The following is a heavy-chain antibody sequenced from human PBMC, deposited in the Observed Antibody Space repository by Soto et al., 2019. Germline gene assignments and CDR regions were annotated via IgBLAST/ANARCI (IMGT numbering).Heavy chain of an antibody. CDR3: AKDRTRVGIAAAGSYFDY. CDR1: GFTFSSYA. V-gene: IGHV3-23*01. Sequence: PGGSLRLSCAASGFTFSSYAMSWVRQAPGKGLELVSAISGSGGSTYYADSVKGRFTISRDNSKNTLYLQMNSLRAEDTAVYYCAKDRTRVGIAAAGSYFDYWGQGTLVTVSS. J-gene: IGHJ4*02. D-gene: IGHD6-13*01. CDR2: ISGSGGST.